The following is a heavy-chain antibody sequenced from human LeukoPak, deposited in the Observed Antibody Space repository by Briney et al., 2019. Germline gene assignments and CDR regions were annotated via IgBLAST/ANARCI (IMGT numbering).Heavy chain of an antibody. J-gene: IGHJ4*02. CDR1: GDTLTESS. D-gene: IGHD6-13*01. CDR3: AADLGQLLSY. CDR2: FDPEDGEA. Sequence: WASVKVSCKVSGDTLTESSTHWVRQAPGKGLEWMGGFDPEDGEAIYAQRFQGRLTLTEDTSTDTAYMELSSLTSEDTAVYFCAADLGQLLSYWGQGTLVTVSS. V-gene: IGHV1-24*01.